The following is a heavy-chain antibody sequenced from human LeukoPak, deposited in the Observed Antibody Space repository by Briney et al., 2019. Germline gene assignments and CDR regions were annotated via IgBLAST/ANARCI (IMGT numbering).Heavy chain of an antibody. CDR1: GFTFSTYA. Sequence: GGSLRLSCAASGFTFSTYAMHWVRQAPGKGLEWVAVISYDGSKKYYSDSVKGRFTISRDNSKNALSVQMNSLRRDDTAVYYCARDVGDVYSAPFDYWGQGTMVTVSS. CDR2: ISYDGSKK. V-gene: IGHV3-30*04. CDR3: ARDVGDVYSAPFDY. D-gene: IGHD5-24*01. J-gene: IGHJ4*02.